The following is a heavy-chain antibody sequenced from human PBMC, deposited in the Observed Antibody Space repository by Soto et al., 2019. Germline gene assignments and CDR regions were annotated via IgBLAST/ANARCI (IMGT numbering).Heavy chain of an antibody. CDR1: GGSISGSDYY. D-gene: IGHD3-3*01. V-gene: IGHV4-30-4*01. Sequence: QVQLQESGPGLVKPSQTLSLTCTVSGGSISGSDYYWSWIRQPPGKGLEWIGYIYYSGTTFYNPSLKSRVTLSGGTSKNHSSLNLGSVTAAATAVYYCARGGGIGVVIPFDSWGQGTLVTVSS. CDR3: ARGGGIGVVIPFDS. CDR2: IYYSGTT. J-gene: IGHJ4*02.